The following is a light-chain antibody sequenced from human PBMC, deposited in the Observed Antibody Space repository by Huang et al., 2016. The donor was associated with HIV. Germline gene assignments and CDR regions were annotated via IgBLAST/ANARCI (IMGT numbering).Light chain of an antibody. V-gene: IGKV2-30*01. CDR3: MQASHGAAT. Sequence: DVLLTQSPLSLSVTLGQPAFITCKSNQRLVYGDGNIYLNWFHQRPGHSPRRLIYNRSNRDSGVPDRFSAGGAGTDFTLWISEVEAEDVGDYYCMQASHGAATFGQGTRVDIK. J-gene: IGKJ1*01. CDR1: QRLVYGDGNIY. CDR2: NRS.